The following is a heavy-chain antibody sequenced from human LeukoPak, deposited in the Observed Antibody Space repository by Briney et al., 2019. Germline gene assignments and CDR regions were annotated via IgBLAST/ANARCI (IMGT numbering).Heavy chain of an antibody. V-gene: IGHV3-21*01. J-gene: IGHJ2*01. D-gene: IGHD2-21*02. CDR3: ASDASLCGCDCYPYWYFDL. CDR2: ISSSSSYI. CDR1: GFTFSSYS. Sequence: PGGSLRLSCAASGFTFSSYSMNWVRQAPGKGLEWVSSISSSSSYIYYADSVKGRFTISRDNAKNSLYLQMNSLRAEDTAVYYCASDASLCGCDCYPYWYFDLWGRGTLVTVSS.